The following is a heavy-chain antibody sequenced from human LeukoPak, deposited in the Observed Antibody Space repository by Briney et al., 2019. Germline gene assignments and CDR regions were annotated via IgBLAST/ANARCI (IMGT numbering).Heavy chain of an antibody. Sequence: KPSETLSLTCTVSGGSISSSSYYWGWIRQPPGKGLEWIGSIYYSGSTYYNPSLKSRVTISVDTSKNQFSLKLSSVTAADTAVYYCARLGFLTGYLMSFDYWGQGTLVTVSS. CDR2: IYYSGST. J-gene: IGHJ4*02. D-gene: IGHD3-9*01. CDR3: ARLGFLTGYLMSFDY. V-gene: IGHV4-39*07. CDR1: GGSISSSSYY.